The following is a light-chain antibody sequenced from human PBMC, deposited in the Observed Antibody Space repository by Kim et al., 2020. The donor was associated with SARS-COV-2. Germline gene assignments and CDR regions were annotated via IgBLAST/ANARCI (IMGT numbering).Light chain of an antibody. Sequence: SASVGDRVTTTCRAGQSISSWLAWYQQKPGKAPKRLIYKASSLESGVTSRFSGSGSGTEFTLTISSLQPDDFATYYCQQYNSYSYSVGQGSKLEI. V-gene: IGKV1-5*03. CDR1: QSISSW. J-gene: IGKJ2*03. CDR3: QQYNSYSYS. CDR2: KAS.